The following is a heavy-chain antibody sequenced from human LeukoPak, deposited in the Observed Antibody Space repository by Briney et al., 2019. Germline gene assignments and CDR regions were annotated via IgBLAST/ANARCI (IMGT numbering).Heavy chain of an antibody. CDR3: ARGLHSRRTYYYYGMDV. CDR2: IHFTGTT. D-gene: IGHD4-11*01. Sequence: SETLSLTCTVSGGSIRSNTNFWGWNSSNYWGWIRQPPGKGLEWIGSIHFTGTTYYNPSLQSRLTISVDASNNQFSLKLSSVTAADTAVYYCARGLHSRRTYYYYGMDVWGQGTTVTVSS. J-gene: IGHJ6*02. CDR1: GGSIRSNTNFWGWNSSNY. V-gene: IGHV4-39*01.